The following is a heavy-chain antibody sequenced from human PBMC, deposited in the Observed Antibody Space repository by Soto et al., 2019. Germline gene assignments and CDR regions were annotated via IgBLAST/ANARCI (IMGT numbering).Heavy chain of an antibody. V-gene: IGHV3-74*01. Sequence: GGSLRLSCAASGFTFSDYWMHWVRQGPEEGLMWVSRINGDGTSTSYADSVKGRFTISRDNAKNTLSLQMNSLRVEDTAVYYCARGPFRYSGYDNYFDSWGQGTLVTVSS. CDR3: ARGPFRYSGYDNYFDS. D-gene: IGHD5-12*01. CDR2: INGDGTST. CDR1: GFTFSDYW. J-gene: IGHJ4*02.